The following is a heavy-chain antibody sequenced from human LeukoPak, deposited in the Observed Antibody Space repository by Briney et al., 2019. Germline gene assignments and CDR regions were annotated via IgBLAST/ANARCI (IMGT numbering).Heavy chain of an antibody. V-gene: IGHV1-2*02. CDR2: INPNSGGT. CDR3: ARDLVYGSGDNWFDP. D-gene: IGHD3-10*01. J-gene: IGHJ5*02. Sequence: GASVKVSCKASGYTFTGYDINWVRQAPGQGLEWMGWINPNSGGTNYAQKFQGRVTMTRDTSISTAYMELSRLRSDDTAVYYCARDLVYGSGDNWFDPWGQGTLVTVSS. CDR1: GYTFTGYD.